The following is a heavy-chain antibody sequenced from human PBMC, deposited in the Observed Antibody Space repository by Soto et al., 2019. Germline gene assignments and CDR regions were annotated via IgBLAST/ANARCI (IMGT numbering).Heavy chain of an antibody. V-gene: IGHV3-33*05. J-gene: IGHJ5*02. CDR3: AKKIASAGRPTWFDP. Sequence: PGGSLRLSCAASGFTFSSYGMHWVRQAPGKGLEWVAVISYDGSNKFYADSVKGRFTISRDNSKNTLYLQMNSLRAEDTAVYYCAKKIASAGRPTWFDPWGQGTLVTVSS. CDR1: GFTFSSYG. D-gene: IGHD6-13*01. CDR2: ISYDGSNK.